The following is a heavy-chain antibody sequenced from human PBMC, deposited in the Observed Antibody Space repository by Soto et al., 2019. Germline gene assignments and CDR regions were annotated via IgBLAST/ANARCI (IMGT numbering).Heavy chain of an antibody. Sequence: GGSLRLSCAASGFTFNNFALSWVRQAPGKGLEWVSTIGAGGDDTYYADSVKGRFTISRDNSKNTLYLQMNSLRAEDTAVYYCAKDPRYCSGGSCSYWGQGTLVTVSS. CDR2: IGAGGDDT. J-gene: IGHJ4*02. D-gene: IGHD2-15*01. CDR3: AKDPRYCSGGSCSY. V-gene: IGHV3-23*01. CDR1: GFTFNNFA.